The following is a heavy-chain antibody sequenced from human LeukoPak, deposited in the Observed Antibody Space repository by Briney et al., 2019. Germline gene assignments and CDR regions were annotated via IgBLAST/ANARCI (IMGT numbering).Heavy chain of an antibody. CDR3: ARVSRGKWELLGAHDY. CDR2: ISTSSSYI. D-gene: IGHD1-26*01. J-gene: IGHJ4*02. V-gene: IGHV3-21*01. Sequence: GGSLRLSCAASGFTFSSYCMNWVRQAPGKGLEWVSSISTSSSYIYYADSVKGRFTISRDNARKSVYLQMNSLRAEDTAVYYCARVSRGKWELLGAHDYWGQGTLVAVSS. CDR1: GFTFSSYC.